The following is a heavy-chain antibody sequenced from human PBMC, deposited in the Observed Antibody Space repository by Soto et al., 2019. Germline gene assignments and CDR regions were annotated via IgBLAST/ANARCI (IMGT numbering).Heavy chain of an antibody. CDR3: ARDRIKWDCISTSCYCEIRGCGYGMDV. Sequence: QVQLVQTGAEVKKPGSSVKVSCKASGGTFSSYAISWVRQAPGQGLEWMGGIIPIFGTANYAQKFQGRVTITADESTSTAYMELSSLRSEDTAVYYCARDRIKWDCISTSCYCEIRGCGYGMDVWGQGTTVTVSS. J-gene: IGHJ6*02. CDR1: GGTFSSYA. D-gene: IGHD2-2*01. V-gene: IGHV1-69*12. CDR2: IIPIFGTA.